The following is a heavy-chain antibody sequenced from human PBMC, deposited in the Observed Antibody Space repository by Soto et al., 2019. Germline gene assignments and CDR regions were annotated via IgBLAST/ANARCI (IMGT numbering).Heavy chain of an antibody. V-gene: IGHV3-23*01. CDR2: ISGGGGIT. J-gene: IGHJ4*02. CDR1: GFTFSSYA. CDR3: ARPNLYCSSTSCYDY. D-gene: IGHD2-2*01. Sequence: PGGSLRLSCAASGFTFSSYAMSCVRQAPGKGLEWVSAISGGGGITYNADSVKGRFTISRDNSKNTLYLQMNSLRAGDTAVYYCARPNLYCSSTSCYDYWGQGTLVTVSS.